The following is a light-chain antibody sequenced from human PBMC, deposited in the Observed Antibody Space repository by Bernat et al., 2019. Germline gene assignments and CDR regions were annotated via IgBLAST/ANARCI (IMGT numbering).Light chain of an antibody. CDR1: SANIGSNYR. CDR2: DNN. V-gene: IGLV1-40*01. J-gene: IGLJ3*02. Sequence: QSALTQPPSVSGAPGQRVTISCTGGSANIGSNYRVHWYQQLPGTAPKLLIFDNNNRPSGVPERFSGSKSGTSASLAITGLQAEDEALYYCQSYDNSLSACVFGGGTKLTVL. CDR3: QSYDNSLSACV.